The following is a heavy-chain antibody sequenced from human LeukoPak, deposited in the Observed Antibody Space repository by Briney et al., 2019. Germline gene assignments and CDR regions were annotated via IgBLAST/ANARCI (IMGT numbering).Heavy chain of an antibody. V-gene: IGHV1-69*06. CDR2: IIPFFGTA. CDR3: ARVGAYCGGDCPYYYMDV. Sequence: GCSVKVSCMACGGTFSRYALNWVRQAPGKGVEWVGGIIPFFGTANYAQKFQGRVTITADKSKSTAYMELSSLRSEDTAVYYCARVGAYCGGDCPYYYMDVWGKGTTATVSS. CDR1: GGTFSRYA. D-gene: IGHD2-21*02. J-gene: IGHJ6*03.